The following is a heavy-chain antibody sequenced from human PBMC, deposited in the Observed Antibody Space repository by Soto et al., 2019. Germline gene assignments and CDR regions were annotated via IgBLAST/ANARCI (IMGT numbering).Heavy chain of an antibody. CDR1: GGSVSSGSSY. V-gene: IGHV4-61*01. D-gene: IGHD4-4*01. CDR3: ARDSYSHLWP. CDR2: IYYSGST. J-gene: IGHJ5*02. Sequence: SETLSLTCSVSGGSVSSGSSYWNWIRQPPGKGLEWIGYIYYSGSTNYNPSLKSRVSISLDTSKNQFSLNLNSLTAADTAVYYCARDSYSHLWPWRQGTLVTVSS.